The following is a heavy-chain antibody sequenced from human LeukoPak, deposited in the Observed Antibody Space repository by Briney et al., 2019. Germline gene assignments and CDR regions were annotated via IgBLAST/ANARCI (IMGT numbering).Heavy chain of an antibody. V-gene: IGHV3-30*02. Sequence: PGGSLRLSCAASGFTFSSYGMHWVRQAPGKGLEWVSFIRDDGSNKYYADSVKGRFTISRDNSKNTLYLQMNSLRAEDTAVYYCAKVTVQLERRRAFDIWGQGTMVTVSS. CDR1: GFTFSSYG. CDR3: AKVTVQLERRRAFDI. D-gene: IGHD1-1*01. J-gene: IGHJ3*02. CDR2: IRDDGSNK.